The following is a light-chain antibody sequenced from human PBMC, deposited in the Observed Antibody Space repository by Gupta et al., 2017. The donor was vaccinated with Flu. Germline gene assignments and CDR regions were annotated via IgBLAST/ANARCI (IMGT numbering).Light chain of an antibody. J-gene: IGLJ1*01. CDR1: SSVVGAYKY. CDR2: DVS. CDR3: ISDTSVTGYV. V-gene: IGLV2-14*04. Sequence: ITICATGTSSVVGAYKYVSWYQQHPGRARKLMIYDVSKRPAGVASRFSGSKSGNTSSLTISGHQAEDEADYYCISDTSVTGYVFGTGTKVTVL.